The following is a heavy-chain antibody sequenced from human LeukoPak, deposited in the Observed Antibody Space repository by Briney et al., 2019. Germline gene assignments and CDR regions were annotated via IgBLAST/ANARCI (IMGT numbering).Heavy chain of an antibody. CDR1: GDSVSSNSAS. CDR2: TYYRSKWYH. Sequence: PSQTLSLTCAISGDSVSSNSASWNWIRQSPSRGLEWLGRTYYRSKWYHGYPVSVKSRIAINPDTSKNQFSLQLSSVTPEDTAVYYCARGQLGYCSGGDCYNFDSWGQGTLVTVSS. CDR3: ARGQLGYCSGGDCYNFDS. J-gene: IGHJ4*02. D-gene: IGHD2-15*01. V-gene: IGHV6-1*01.